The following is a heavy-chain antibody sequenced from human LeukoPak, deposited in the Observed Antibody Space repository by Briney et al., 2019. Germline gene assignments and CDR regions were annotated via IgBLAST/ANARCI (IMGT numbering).Heavy chain of an antibody. CDR3: ARDQYYYYYMDV. J-gene: IGHJ6*03. CDR1: GFTFSSYS. Sequence: GGALRLSCAASGFTFSSYSMNWVRQAPGKGLEWVSSISSSSSYIYYADSVKGRFTISRDNAKNSLYLQMNSLRAEDTAVYYCARDQYYYYYMDVWGKGTTVTVSS. V-gene: IGHV3-21*01. CDR2: ISSSSSYI.